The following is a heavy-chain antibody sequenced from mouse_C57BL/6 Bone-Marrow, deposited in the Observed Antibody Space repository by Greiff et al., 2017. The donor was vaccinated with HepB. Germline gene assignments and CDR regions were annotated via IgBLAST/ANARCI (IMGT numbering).Heavy chain of an antibody. CDR2: INPGSGGT. CDR1: GYAFTNYL. V-gene: IGHV1-54*01. J-gene: IGHJ3*01. D-gene: IGHD1-1*01. CDR3: AKTLLLPFAY. Sequence: VKLQESGAELVRPGTSVKVSCKASGYAFTNYLIEWVKQRPGQGLEWIGVINPGSGGTNYNEKFKGKATLTADKSSSTAYMQLSSLTSEDSAVYFCAKTLLLPFAYWGQGTLVTVSA.